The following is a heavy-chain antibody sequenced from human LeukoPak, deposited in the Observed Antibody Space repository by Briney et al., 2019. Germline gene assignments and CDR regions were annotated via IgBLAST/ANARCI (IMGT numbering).Heavy chain of an antibody. D-gene: IGHD3-22*01. V-gene: IGHV1-18*01. CDR2: ISAYNGNT. CDR1: GYTFANYA. J-gene: IGHJ5*02. Sequence: ASVKVSCKASGYTFANYAIHWVRQAPGQGLEWMGWISAYNGNTNYAQKLQGRVTMTTDTSTSTAYMELRSLRSDDTAVYYCARVSDYYDSSGPNWFDPWGQGTLVTVSS. CDR3: ARVSDYYDSSGPNWFDP.